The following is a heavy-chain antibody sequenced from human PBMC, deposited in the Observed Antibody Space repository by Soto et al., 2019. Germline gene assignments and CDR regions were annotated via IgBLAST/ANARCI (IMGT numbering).Heavy chain of an antibody. D-gene: IGHD1-26*01. CDR3: ARRASR. CDR2: IHPSGQPI. V-gene: IGHV3-48*03. CDR1: GLTFSSSE. Sequence: EVQLVESGGGLVQPGGSLRLSCAVSGLTFSSSEMYWVRQAPGKGLEWISYIHPSGQPIFYADSVKGRFTISRDNANNSLFLHMSSLRAEDTAVYYCARRASRWGQGTMVTVSS. J-gene: IGHJ3*01.